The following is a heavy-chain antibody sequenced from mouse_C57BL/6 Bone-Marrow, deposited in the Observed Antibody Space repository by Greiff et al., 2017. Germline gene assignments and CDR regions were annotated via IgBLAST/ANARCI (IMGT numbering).Heavy chain of an antibody. V-gene: IGHV5-17*01. D-gene: IGHD1-1*01. CDR2: ISSGSSTI. CDR3: ARHYYGSSYWDFDV. Sequence: EVKLMESGGGLVKPGGSLKLSCAASGFTFSDYGMHWVRQAPEKGLEWVAYISSGSSTIYYADTVKGRFTISRDNAKNTLFLQMTSLRSEDTAMYYCARHYYGSSYWDFDVWGTGTTVTVSS. CDR1: GFTFSDYG. J-gene: IGHJ1*03.